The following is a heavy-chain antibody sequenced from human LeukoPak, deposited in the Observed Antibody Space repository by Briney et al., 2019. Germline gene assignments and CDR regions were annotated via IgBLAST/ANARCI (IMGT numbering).Heavy chain of an antibody. D-gene: IGHD3-22*01. Sequence: ASVKVSCKASGYTFTSYGISWVRQAPGQGLEWMGWISAYNGNTHYAQKLQGRVTMTTDTSTSTAYMELRSLRSDDTAVYYCARDGVRRTIYDSSGCLDYWGQGTLVTVSS. CDR1: GYTFTSYG. V-gene: IGHV1-18*01. CDR2: ISAYNGNT. CDR3: ARDGVRRTIYDSSGCLDY. J-gene: IGHJ4*02.